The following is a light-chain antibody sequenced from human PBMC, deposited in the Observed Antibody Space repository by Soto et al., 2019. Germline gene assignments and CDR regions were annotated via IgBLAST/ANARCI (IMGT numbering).Light chain of an antibody. CDR3: CSSAGDTLVV. CDR1: SSDVGSYNT. CDR2: EDI. Sequence: QSVLTQPASVSGSPGQSITISCTGTSSDVGSYNTVSWYQQHPGKAPKLMIFEDIERPSGFSHRFSASKSGNTAYLSISGLQAEDEAYYYCCSSAGDTLVVFGGGTKVTVL. V-gene: IGLV2-23*01. J-gene: IGLJ2*01.